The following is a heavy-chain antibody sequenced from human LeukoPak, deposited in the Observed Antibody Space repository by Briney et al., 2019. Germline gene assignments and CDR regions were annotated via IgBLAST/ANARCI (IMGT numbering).Heavy chain of an antibody. V-gene: IGHV4-34*01. Sequence: SETLSLTCAVYGGSFSGYYWSWIRQAPGKGLEWIGEINHSGSTNYNPSLKSRVTISVDTSKNQFSLRLSSVTAADTAVYYCARFIAAAGFGFDYWGQGTLVTVSS. CDR1: GGSFSGYY. D-gene: IGHD6-13*01. J-gene: IGHJ4*02. CDR2: INHSGST. CDR3: ARFIAAAGFGFDY.